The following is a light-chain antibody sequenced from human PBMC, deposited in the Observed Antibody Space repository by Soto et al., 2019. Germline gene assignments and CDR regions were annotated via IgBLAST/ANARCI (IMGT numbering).Light chain of an antibody. V-gene: IGKV3-20*01. Sequence: EVVLTQSPGTLSLSPGERATLSCGASRSVSSSYLAWYQQKPGQAPRLLIYGASSRATGIPDRFGGSGSGTDFTLTISRLQPEEFAVYYCQQYGSSGWTFGQGTKVEIK. CDR1: RSVSSSY. CDR2: GAS. J-gene: IGKJ1*01. CDR3: QQYGSSGWT.